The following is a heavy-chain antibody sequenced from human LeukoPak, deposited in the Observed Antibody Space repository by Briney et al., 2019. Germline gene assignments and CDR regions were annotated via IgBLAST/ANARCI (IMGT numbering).Heavy chain of an antibody. J-gene: IGHJ6*02. V-gene: IGHV4-59*01. Sequence: SETLSLTCTVSGVSINSYYWSWIRQPPGKGLEWIGYIYFSGNTKYNPSLKNRVTISVDRSKSQFYLTLRSVTAADTAVYYCARDLNHGFNYYYYGLEVWGQGTTVTVSS. CDR3: ARDLNHGFNYYYYGLEV. CDR2: IYFSGNT. CDR1: GVSINSYY. D-gene: IGHD3-9*01.